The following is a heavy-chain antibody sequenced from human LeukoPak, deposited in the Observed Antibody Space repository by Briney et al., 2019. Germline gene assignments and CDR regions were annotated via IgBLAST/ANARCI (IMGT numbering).Heavy chain of an antibody. CDR1: GFTFSSYA. D-gene: IGHD4-17*01. CDR2: ISGSGGST. CDR3: AKNGDYFARLIWDI. V-gene: IGHV3-23*01. Sequence: GGSLTLSRAASGFTFSSYAMSWVRQAPGKGLEWVSAISGSGGSTYYADSVKARFTISRDNSKNTLYLQMNSLRAEDTAVYYCAKNGDYFARLIWDIWGQGTMVTVSS. J-gene: IGHJ3*02.